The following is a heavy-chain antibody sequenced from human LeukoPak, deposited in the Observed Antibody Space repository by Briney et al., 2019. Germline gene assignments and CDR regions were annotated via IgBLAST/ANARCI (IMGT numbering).Heavy chain of an antibody. Sequence: GGSLRLSCAASGFTFSTYGIHWVRQAPGKGLEWVAFIRYDGSNKYYADSVKGRFTISRDNAKNSLYLQMNSLRAEDTAVYYCARDADPWCAMVRGSDYMDVWGKGTTVTISS. J-gene: IGHJ6*03. CDR1: GFTFSTYG. CDR2: IRYDGSNK. CDR3: ARDADPWCAMVRGSDYMDV. D-gene: IGHD3-10*01. V-gene: IGHV3-30*02.